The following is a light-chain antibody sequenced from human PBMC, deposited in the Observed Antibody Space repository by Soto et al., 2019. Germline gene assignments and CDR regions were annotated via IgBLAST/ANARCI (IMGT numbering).Light chain of an antibody. CDR1: QSVSSY. V-gene: IGKV3-11*01. J-gene: IGKJ5*01. CDR3: QQRSNWPPIT. Sequence: EILLPQATAHPSFSSGEKTTPSSRARQSVSSYLAWYQQKPGQAPRLLIYDASNRATGIPARFSGSGSGTDFTLTISSLEPEDFAVYYCQQRSNWPPITFGQGTRLEIK. CDR2: DAS.